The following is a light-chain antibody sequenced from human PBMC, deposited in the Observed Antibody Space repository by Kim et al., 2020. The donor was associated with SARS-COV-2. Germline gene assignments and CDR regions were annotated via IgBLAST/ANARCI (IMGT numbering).Light chain of an antibody. CDR2: AAS. Sequence: AAGGDRVTITCRASQGISNYLAWYQQKPGKVPKLLIYAASTVQSGVPSRFSGSGSGTDFTLTISSLQPEDVATYYCQKYNSALLTFGGGTKVDIK. CDR3: QKYNSALLT. V-gene: IGKV1-27*01. J-gene: IGKJ4*01. CDR1: QGISNY.